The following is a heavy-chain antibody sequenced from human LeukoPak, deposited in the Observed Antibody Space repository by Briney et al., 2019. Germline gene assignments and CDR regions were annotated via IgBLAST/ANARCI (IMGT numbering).Heavy chain of an antibody. CDR2: TSYDGGNK. J-gene: IGHJ6*04. Sequence: PGRSLRLSCAASGFTFSSYAMHWVRQAPGTGLEWVALTSYDGGNKYYADSVQGRFTISRDNSKNTLHLKMNSLRPEDTAVYYCARDRVRGLIVFGGMDVWGKGTTVTVSS. D-gene: IGHD3-10*01. CDR3: ARDRVRGLIVFGGMDV. CDR1: GFTFSSYA. V-gene: IGHV3-30*04.